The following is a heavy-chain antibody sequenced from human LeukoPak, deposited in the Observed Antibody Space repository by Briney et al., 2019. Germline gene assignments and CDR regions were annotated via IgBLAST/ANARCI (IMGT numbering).Heavy chain of an antibody. CDR2: IYTSGST. CDR1: GGSISSYY. J-gene: IGHJ4*02. Sequence: SETLSLTCTVSGGSISSYYWSWIRQPAGKGLEWIGRIYTSGSTNCNPSLKSRVTMSVDTSKNQFSLKLSSVTAADTAVYYCARSGYYYDSSGYSTFDYWGQGTLVTVSS. V-gene: IGHV4-4*07. CDR3: ARSGYYYDSSGYSTFDY. D-gene: IGHD3-22*01.